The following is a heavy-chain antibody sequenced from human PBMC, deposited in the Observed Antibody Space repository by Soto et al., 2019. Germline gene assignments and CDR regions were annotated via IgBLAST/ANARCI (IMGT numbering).Heavy chain of an antibody. V-gene: IGHV3-33*01. CDR3: ARDHDSNPDYYYYYMDV. D-gene: IGHD4-4*01. J-gene: IGHJ6*03. CDR2: IWYDGSNK. Sequence: GGSLRLSCAASGFTFSSYGMHWVRQAPGKGLEWVAVIWYDGSNKYYADSVKGRFTISRDNSKNTLYLQMNSLRAEDTAVYYCARDHDSNPDYYYYYMDVWGKGTTVTVSS. CDR1: GFTFSSYG.